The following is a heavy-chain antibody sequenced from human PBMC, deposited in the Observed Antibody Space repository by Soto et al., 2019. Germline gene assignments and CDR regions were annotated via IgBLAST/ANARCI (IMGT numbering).Heavy chain of an antibody. D-gene: IGHD3-3*02. CDR3: ATGATHSYNWVDP. Sequence: EVHLVESGGGLVQPGGSLRLSCAASGFTFSTYWMHWVRQAPGKGLVWVSRINADGTTTTYADSVKGRFTISRDNAKNTLYLQMNSLRAEDTAVYFCATGATHSYNWVDPWGHGTLVTISS. CDR1: GFTFSTYW. J-gene: IGHJ5*02. V-gene: IGHV3-74*01. CDR2: INADGTTT.